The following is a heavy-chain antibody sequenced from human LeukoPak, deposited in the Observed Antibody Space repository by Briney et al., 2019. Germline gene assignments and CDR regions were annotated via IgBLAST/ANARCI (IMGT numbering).Heavy chain of an antibody. CDR1: GGTFSSYA. Sequence: SVKVPCKASGGTFSSYAISWVRQAPGQGLEWMGGIIPIFGTANYAQKFQGRVTITADESTSTAYMELSSLRSEDTAVYYCARDGVKTYYYDSSGYYALDYWGQGTLVTVSS. V-gene: IGHV1-69*13. CDR3: ARDGVKTYYYDSSGYYALDY. J-gene: IGHJ4*02. D-gene: IGHD3-22*01. CDR2: IIPIFGTA.